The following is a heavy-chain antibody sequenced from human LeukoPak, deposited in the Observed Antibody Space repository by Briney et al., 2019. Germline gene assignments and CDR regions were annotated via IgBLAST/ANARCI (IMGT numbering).Heavy chain of an antibody. D-gene: IGHD3-22*01. Sequence: GGSLRLSXASSGFTVSNHCMHWVRQAPGKGLVWVSRICSDGTKYYADSVKGRFTISRDDAKNTPSLQMNSLRAEDTAVYYCAREVEVGLGFDYWGQGSLVTVSS. V-gene: IGHV3-74*01. CDR3: AREVEVGLGFDY. CDR2: ICSDGTK. CDR1: GFTVSNHC. J-gene: IGHJ4*02.